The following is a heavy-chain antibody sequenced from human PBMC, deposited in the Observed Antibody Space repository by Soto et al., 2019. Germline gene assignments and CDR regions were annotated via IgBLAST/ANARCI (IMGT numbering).Heavy chain of an antibody. CDR3: ASAPSVSLYSSIAALPVWFDP. Sequence: PSQTLSLTCAISGDSVSSNSAAWNWIRQSPSRGLEWLGRTYYRSKWYNDYAVSVKSRITINPDTSKNQFSLQLNSVTPEDTAVYYCASAPSVSLYSSIAALPVWFDPWGQGTLVTVSS. D-gene: IGHD6-6*01. V-gene: IGHV6-1*01. J-gene: IGHJ5*02. CDR2: TYYRSKWYN. CDR1: GDSVSSNSAA.